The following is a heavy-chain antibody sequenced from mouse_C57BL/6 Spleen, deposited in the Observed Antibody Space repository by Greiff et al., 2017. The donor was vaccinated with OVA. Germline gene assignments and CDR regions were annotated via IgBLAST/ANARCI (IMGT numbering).Heavy chain of an antibody. Sequence: VKLQESGPGLVQPSQSLSITCTVSGFSLTSYGVHWVRQPPGKGLEWLGVIWSGGSTDYNAAFISSQSISTDHSKSQVFFKMNSLQADDTAIYYCAKFTTVGYAMDYWGQGTSVTVSS. V-gene: IGHV2-4*01. CDR2: IWSGGST. J-gene: IGHJ4*01. D-gene: IGHD1-1*01. CDR3: AKFTTVGYAMDY. CDR1: GFSLTSYG.